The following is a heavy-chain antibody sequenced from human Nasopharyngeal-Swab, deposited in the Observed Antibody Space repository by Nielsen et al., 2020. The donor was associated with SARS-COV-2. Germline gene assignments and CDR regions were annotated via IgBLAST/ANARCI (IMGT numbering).Heavy chain of an antibody. J-gene: IGHJ4*02. Sequence: WIRQPPGKGLEWIGYFYYSGSTCYNQSLKSRVTMSVDTSKNQISLKLSSVTAAETAVYYCAREGNCSGGSCYSYFDYWGQGTLVTVSS. CDR2: FYYSGST. D-gene: IGHD2-15*01. V-gene: IGHV4-30-4*01. CDR3: AREGNCSGGSCYSYFDY.